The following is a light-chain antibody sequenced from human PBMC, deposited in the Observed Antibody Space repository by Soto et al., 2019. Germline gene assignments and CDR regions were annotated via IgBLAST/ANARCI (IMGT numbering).Light chain of an antibody. CDR1: SSDVGGYNY. Sequence: QSALTQPRSVSGSPGQSVTISCTGTSSDVGGYNYVSWYQQHPGKAPKLMIYDVSKRPSGVPDRFSGSKSGNTASLTISGLQAEDEADYYCCSYAGSYTPLYVFGTGTKLTGL. CDR3: CSYAGSYTPLYV. J-gene: IGLJ1*01. CDR2: DVS. V-gene: IGLV2-11*01.